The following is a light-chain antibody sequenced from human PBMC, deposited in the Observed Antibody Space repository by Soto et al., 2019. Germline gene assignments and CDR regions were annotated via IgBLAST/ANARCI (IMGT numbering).Light chain of an antibody. J-gene: IGKJ5*01. V-gene: IGKV3-11*01. CDR3: QRYARLTIT. CDR1: QSVSSY. Sequence: EIAFTQSPPTLSAYASYISTLSFRASQSVSSYLAWYQQKPGQAPRLLIYDASNRATGIPARFSGSGSGTDFTLTVSRLEPEDFAVYYCQRYARLTITFGQGTRLAIK. CDR2: DAS.